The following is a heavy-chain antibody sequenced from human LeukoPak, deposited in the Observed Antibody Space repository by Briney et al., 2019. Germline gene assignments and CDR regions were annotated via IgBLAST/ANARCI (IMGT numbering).Heavy chain of an antibody. D-gene: IGHD6-13*01. V-gene: IGHV4-59*08. CDR1: GGSISNSF. J-gene: IGHJ4*02. CDR2: VYSSGST. CDR3: AKQGGVYSSSWIDY. Sequence: LGTPSLTRLVSGGSISNSFRTWVRQPPGKGLGWVGNVYSSGSTNYNPSLMSRITISVDTSKNQFSLKLSSVTAADTAVYYCAKQGGVYSSSWIDYWGQGALVTVSS.